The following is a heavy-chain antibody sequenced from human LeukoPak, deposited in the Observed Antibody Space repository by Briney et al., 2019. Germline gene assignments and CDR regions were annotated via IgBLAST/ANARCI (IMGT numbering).Heavy chain of an antibody. J-gene: IGHJ4*02. Sequence: PSETLSLTCAVYGGSFSGYYWSWIRQPPGKGLEWIGEINHSGSTNYNPSLKSRVTILVDTSKNQFSLKLSSVTAADTAVYYCARMGFRYCTNGVCEYYFDYWGQGTLVTVSS. CDR1: GGSFSGYY. V-gene: IGHV4-34*01. CDR2: INHSGST. CDR3: ARMGFRYCTNGVCEYYFDY. D-gene: IGHD2-8*01.